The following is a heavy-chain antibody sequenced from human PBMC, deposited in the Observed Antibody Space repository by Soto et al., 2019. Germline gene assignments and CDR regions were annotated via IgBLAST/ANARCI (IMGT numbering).Heavy chain of an antibody. V-gene: IGHV1-69*01. Sequence: QVQLVQSGAEVKKPGSSVKVSCKASGGTFSSYAISWVRQAPGQGLEWRGGIIPIFGTANYAQKFQGRVTITADESTSTADMELSSLRSEDTAVYYCARDGAVLMYSSGWYYDWGQGTLVTVSS. CDR2: IIPIFGTA. CDR1: GGTFSSYA. CDR3: ARDGAVLMYSSGWYYD. J-gene: IGHJ4*02. D-gene: IGHD6-19*01.